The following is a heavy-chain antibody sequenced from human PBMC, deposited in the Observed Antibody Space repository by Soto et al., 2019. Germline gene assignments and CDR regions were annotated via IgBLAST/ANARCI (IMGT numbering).Heavy chain of an antibody. CDR1: GGSFSGYY. D-gene: IGHD2-2*01. CDR2: INHSGST. CDR3: ARGVRYCSSTSCYSYYYYYMEV. Sequence: SETLSLTCAVYGGSFSGYYWSWIRQPPGKGLEWIGEINHSGSTNYNPSLKSRVTISVDTSKNQFSLKLSSVTAADTAVYYCARGVRYCSSTSCYSYYYYYMEVWGKGTTVTVSS. V-gene: IGHV4-34*01. J-gene: IGHJ6*03.